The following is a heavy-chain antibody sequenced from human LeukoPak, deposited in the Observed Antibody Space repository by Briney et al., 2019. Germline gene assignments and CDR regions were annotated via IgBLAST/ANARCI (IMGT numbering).Heavy chain of an antibody. CDR1: GYTFTSYA. V-gene: IGHV1-3*03. Sequence: GASVKVSCKASGYTFTSYAMHWVRQAPGQRLEWMGWINAGNSNTKNSQEFQGRVTITRDTSASTAYMELSSLRSEDMAVYYCARYSSGYEESFDYWGQGTLVTVSS. CDR2: INAGNSNT. J-gene: IGHJ4*02. D-gene: IGHD3-22*01. CDR3: ARYSSGYEESFDY.